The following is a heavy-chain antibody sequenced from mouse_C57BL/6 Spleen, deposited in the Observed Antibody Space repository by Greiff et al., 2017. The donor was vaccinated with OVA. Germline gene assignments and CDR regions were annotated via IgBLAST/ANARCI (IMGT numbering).Heavy chain of an antibody. V-gene: IGHV1-76*01. D-gene: IGHD4-1*01. CDR2: IYPGSGNT. CDR1: GYTFTDYY. J-gene: IGHJ2*01. Sequence: VKLVESGAELVRPGASVKLSCKASGYTFTDYYINWVKQRPGQGLEWIARIYPGSGNTYYNEKFKGKATLTAEKSSSTAYMQLSSLTSEDSAVYFCARELGGYFDYWGQGTTLTVSS. CDR3: ARELGGYFDY.